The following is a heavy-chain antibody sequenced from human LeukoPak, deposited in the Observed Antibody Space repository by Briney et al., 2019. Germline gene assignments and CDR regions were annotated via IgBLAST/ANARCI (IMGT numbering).Heavy chain of an antibody. V-gene: IGHV3-23*01. J-gene: IGHJ4*02. CDR2: ISGSGGST. CDR1: GFTFSSYA. Sequence: GGSLRLSCAASGFTFSSYAMSWVRQAPGKGLDWVSAISGSGGSTYYADSVKGRFTISRDNSKNTLYLQMNSLRAEDTAVYYCAKDYYYDFWSGYYTYDYWGQGTLVTVSS. CDR3: AKDYYYDFWSGYYTYDY. D-gene: IGHD3-3*01.